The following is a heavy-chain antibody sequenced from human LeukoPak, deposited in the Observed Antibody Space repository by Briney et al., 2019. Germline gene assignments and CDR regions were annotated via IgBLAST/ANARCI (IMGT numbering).Heavy chain of an antibody. CDR1: GYTFTGYY. J-gene: IGHJ3*02. D-gene: IGHD1-26*01. Sequence: ASVKVSCKASGYTFTGYYMHWVRQSPGQGLEWMGWINPNSGGTNYAQKFQGRVTMTRDTSISTAYMELSRLRSDDTAVYYCARAGATSDAFDIWGQGTMVTVSS. CDR2: INPNSGGT. V-gene: IGHV1-2*02. CDR3: ARAGATSDAFDI.